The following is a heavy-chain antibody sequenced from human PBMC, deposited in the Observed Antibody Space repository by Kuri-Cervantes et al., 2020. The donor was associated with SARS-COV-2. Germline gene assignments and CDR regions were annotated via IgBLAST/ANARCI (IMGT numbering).Heavy chain of an antibody. Sequence: LSLTCAASGFTFSSYAMHWVRQAPGKGLEWVAVISYDGSNKYYADSVKGRFTISRDNSKNTLYLQMNSLRAEDTAVYYCAKDAVSTIFGVGVRTGYYYGMDVWGQGTTVTVSS. CDR3: AKDAVSTIFGVGVRTGYYYGMDV. CDR1: GFTFSSYA. V-gene: IGHV3-30-3*01. CDR2: ISYDGSNK. J-gene: IGHJ6*02. D-gene: IGHD3-3*01.